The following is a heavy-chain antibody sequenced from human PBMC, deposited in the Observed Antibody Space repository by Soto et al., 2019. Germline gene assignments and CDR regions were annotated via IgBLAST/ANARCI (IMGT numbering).Heavy chain of an antibody. Sequence: SVKVSCKASGGSFSNFGISWVRQAPGQGLEWMGGIVPVFGRPNYAQRFRGRLTITAYESTSTGYMELISLRSDDTAVYYCAREGSGYNFWGQGTQVTVSS. V-gene: IGHV1-69*13. J-gene: IGHJ4*02. CDR2: IVPVFGRP. CDR3: AREGSGYNF. CDR1: GGSFSNFG. D-gene: IGHD5-12*01.